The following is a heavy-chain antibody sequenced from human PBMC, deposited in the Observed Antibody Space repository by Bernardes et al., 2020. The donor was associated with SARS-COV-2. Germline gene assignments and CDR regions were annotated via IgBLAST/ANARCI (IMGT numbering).Heavy chain of an antibody. J-gene: IGHJ6*02. CDR2: ISYEGSKE. CDR1: GFTLNNFG. V-gene: IGHV3-30*18. D-gene: IGHD1-26*01. CDR3: AKRKQIFHLSEWDVGMDV. Sequence: GGSLRLSGAASGFTLNNFGIHWVRQAPGKGLEWVSLISYEGSKEFYADFVRGRFTISRDNSKRAVYLQMNSLGPEDTAVYYCAKRKQIFHLSEWDVGMDVWGQGTTVTVS.